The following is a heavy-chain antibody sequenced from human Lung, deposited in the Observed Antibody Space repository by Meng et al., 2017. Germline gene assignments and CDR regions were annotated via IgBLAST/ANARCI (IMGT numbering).Heavy chain of an antibody. Sequence: GSLRLSCVVSGGSFSDYYWSWIRQPPGKGLEWIGEINHSGSTNYNPSLESRATISVDTSQNNLPLKLSSVTAAGSAVYYCARGPTTMAHDFDYWGQGTLVTVSS. J-gene: IGHJ4*02. D-gene: IGHD4-11*01. CDR2: INHSGST. CDR3: ARGPTTMAHDFDY. V-gene: IGHV4-34*01. CDR1: GGSFSDYY.